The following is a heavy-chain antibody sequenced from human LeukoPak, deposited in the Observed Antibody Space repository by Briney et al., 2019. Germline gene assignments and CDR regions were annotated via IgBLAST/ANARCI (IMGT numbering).Heavy chain of an antibody. CDR1: GGSISSSSSY. D-gene: IGHD6-19*01. J-gene: IGHJ4*02. CDR2: IHYSGTT. CDR3: ARYVGASSGFHDY. V-gene: IGHV4-39*01. Sequence: PSETLSLTCTVSGGSISSSSSYWGWIRQPPGTGLEGMGSIHYSGTTYYISSLKSRVTMSVDTSRNQFSLKLTSVTAADTAVYYCARYVGASSGFHDYWGQGALVTVSS.